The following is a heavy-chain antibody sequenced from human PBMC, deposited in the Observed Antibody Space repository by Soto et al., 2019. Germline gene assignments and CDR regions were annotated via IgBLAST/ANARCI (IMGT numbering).Heavy chain of an antibody. J-gene: IGHJ4*02. D-gene: IGHD3-22*01. Sequence: QVQLVQSGAEVKKPGSSVKVSCKASGGTFSSYAISWVRQAPGQGLEWMGGIIPIFGTANYAQKFQGRVTMTADKSRRTAYLELSGVRSEDTAVYYCAIRGSRYYYDSSGPQGGSFDCWGQGTLVTVSS. CDR3: AIRGSRYYYDSSGPQGGSFDC. CDR1: GGTFSSYA. V-gene: IGHV1-69*06. CDR2: IIPIFGTA.